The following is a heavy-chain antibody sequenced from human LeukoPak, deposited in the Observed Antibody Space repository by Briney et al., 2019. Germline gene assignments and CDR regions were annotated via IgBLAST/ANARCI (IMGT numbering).Heavy chain of an antibody. CDR2: INPSGGST. CDR1: GYTFTGYY. Sequence: ASVKVSCKASGYTFTGYYMHWVRQAPGQGLEWMGIINPSGGSTSYAQKFQGRVTMTRDTSTSTVYMELSSLRSEDTAVYYCAREAGYDSSGYYSRYFDYWGQGTLVTVSS. CDR3: AREAGYDSSGYYSRYFDY. V-gene: IGHV1-46*01. D-gene: IGHD3-22*01. J-gene: IGHJ4*02.